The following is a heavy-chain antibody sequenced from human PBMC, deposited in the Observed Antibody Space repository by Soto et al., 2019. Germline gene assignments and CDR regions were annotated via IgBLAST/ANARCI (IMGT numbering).Heavy chain of an antibody. J-gene: IGHJ4*02. CDR1: AFTFNNYA. CDR3: AKSRYSDSSGDFYDY. D-gene: IGHD3-22*01. Sequence: PGGSLRLSCAASAFTFNNYAMIWVRQAPGKGLEWVSGIGGSGRTTYYADSVKGRFTISRDNSNNTLFLQMNSLRAEDTAVYYCAKSRYSDSSGDFYDYWGQGTLVTVSS. CDR2: IGGSGRTT. V-gene: IGHV3-23*01.